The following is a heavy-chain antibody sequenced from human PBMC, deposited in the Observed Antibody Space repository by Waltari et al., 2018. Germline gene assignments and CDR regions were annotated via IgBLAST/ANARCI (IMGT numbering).Heavy chain of an antibody. J-gene: IGHJ4*02. CDR1: GFTFSDPY. V-gene: IGHV3-72*01. CDR3: ARGAYCGGGRCPGDFAY. D-gene: IGHD2-21*01. CDR2: ARNKPHSDST. Sequence: EVQLVESGGYLVQPGGSLRLSCAASGFTFSDPYRDWGSQAPGKGLEWIGRARNKPHSDSTEYAASVKGRFTVSRDDSKKSLYLQMDSLKTEDTAVYYCARGAYCGGGRCPGDFAYWGQGTPVTVSS.